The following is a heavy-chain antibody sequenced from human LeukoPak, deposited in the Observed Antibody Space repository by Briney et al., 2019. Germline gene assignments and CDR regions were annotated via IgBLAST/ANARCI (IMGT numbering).Heavy chain of an antibody. V-gene: IGHV4-61*01. Sequence: SETLSLTCTVSGGSVSSGSYYWSWIRQPPGKGLEWIGYIYYSGSTNYNPSLKSRVTISVDTSKNQFSLKLSPVTAADTAVYYCARSEGDAFDIWGQGTMVTVSS. CDR3: ARSEGDAFDI. J-gene: IGHJ3*02. CDR1: GGSVSSGSYY. CDR2: IYYSGST.